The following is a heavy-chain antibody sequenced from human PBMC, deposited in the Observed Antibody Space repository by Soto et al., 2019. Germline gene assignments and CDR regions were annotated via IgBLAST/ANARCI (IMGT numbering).Heavy chain of an antibody. Sequence: LRLSCAASGFTFSSYAMSWVRQAPGKGLEWVSAISGSGGSTYYADSVKGRFTISRDNSKNTLYLQMNSLRAEDTAVYYCAKQLRFLEWLSYWGQGTLVTVSS. J-gene: IGHJ4*02. D-gene: IGHD3-3*01. CDR2: ISGSGGST. V-gene: IGHV3-23*01. CDR1: GFTFSSYA. CDR3: AKQLRFLEWLSY.